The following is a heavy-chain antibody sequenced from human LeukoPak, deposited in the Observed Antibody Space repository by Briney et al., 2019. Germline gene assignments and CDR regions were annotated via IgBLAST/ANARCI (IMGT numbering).Heavy chain of an antibody. CDR1: GLTFSSYS. Sequence: TGGSVRLSCAASGLTFSSYSMMWVRQAPGRGREWVSSISSSSSYIYYADSVKGRFTISRDNAKNSLYLQMNSLRAEDTAVYYCARDFRPLGAFDIWGQGTVVTVSS. V-gene: IGHV3-21*01. CDR3: ARDFRPLGAFDI. CDR2: ISSSSSYI. D-gene: IGHD7-27*01. J-gene: IGHJ3*02.